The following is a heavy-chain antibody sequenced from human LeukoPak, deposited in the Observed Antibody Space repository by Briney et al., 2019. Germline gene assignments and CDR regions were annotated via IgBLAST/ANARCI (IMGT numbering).Heavy chain of an antibody. D-gene: IGHD1-26*01. Sequence: SETLSLTCTVSGGSISSYYWSWIRQPPGKGLEWIGYIYYSGSTNYNPSLKSRVTISVDTSKNQFSLKLSSVTAADTAVYYCARERRWDDAFDIWGQGTMVTVSS. CDR1: GGSISSYY. CDR3: ARERRWDDAFDI. CDR2: IYYSGST. J-gene: IGHJ3*02. V-gene: IGHV4-59*12.